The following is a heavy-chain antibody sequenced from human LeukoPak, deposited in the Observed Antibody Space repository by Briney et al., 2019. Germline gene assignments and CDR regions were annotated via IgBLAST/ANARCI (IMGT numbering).Heavy chain of an antibody. CDR1: GGSINSSGYY. CDR2: IYHSGST. D-gene: IGHD2-2*01. Sequence: PSETLSLTCTVSGGSINSSGYYWSWIRQPPGKGLEWIGYIYHSGSTYYNPSLKSRVTISIDRSKNQFSLKLSSVTAADTAVYYCAREYQLLTFIDYWGQGTLVTVSS. CDR3: AREYQLLTFIDY. J-gene: IGHJ4*02. V-gene: IGHV4-30-2*01.